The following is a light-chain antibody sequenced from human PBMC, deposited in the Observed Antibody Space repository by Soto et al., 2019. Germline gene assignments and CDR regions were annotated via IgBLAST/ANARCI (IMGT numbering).Light chain of an antibody. Sequence: ETVMTQSPATLSVSPGERATLSCRASQSVSSALAWYQQKPGLPPRLLIYDASTRATGIPARFSGSGSGTDFTLTISSLQSQDFAVFYCQQYYDWPITFGQGTRLEIK. CDR1: QSVSSA. J-gene: IGKJ5*01. CDR2: DAS. CDR3: QQYYDWPIT. V-gene: IGKV3-15*01.